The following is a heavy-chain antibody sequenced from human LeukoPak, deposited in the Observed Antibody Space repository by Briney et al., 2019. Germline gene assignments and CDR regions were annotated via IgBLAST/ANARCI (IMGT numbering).Heavy chain of an antibody. Sequence: GGSLRLSCAASGFTFSSYAMSWVRQAPGKGLEWVSAISGSGGSTYYADSVKGRFTISRDNSKNTLCLQMNSLRAEDTAVYYCAKGGVRGVITTGYWGQGTLVTVSS. CDR3: AKGGVRGVITTGY. CDR2: ISGSGGST. J-gene: IGHJ4*02. CDR1: GFTFSSYA. D-gene: IGHD3-10*01. V-gene: IGHV3-23*01.